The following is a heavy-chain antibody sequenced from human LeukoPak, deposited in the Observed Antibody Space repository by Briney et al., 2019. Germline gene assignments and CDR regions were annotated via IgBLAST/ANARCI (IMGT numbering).Heavy chain of an antibody. CDR2: INAYNGNT. D-gene: IGHD4-17*01. J-gene: IGHJ4*02. CDR1: GYTFTSYG. CDR3: AREATVTDGDWMIDY. Sequence: ASVKVSCKASGYTFTSYGISWVRQAPGQGLEWMGWINAYNGNTNYAQKLQGRVTMTTDTSTSTAYMELRSLRSDDTAVYYCAREATVTDGDWMIDYRRQGTLVTVSS. V-gene: IGHV1-18*04.